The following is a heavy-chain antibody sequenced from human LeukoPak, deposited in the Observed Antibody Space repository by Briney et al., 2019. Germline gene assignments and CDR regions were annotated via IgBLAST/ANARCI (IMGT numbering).Heavy chain of an antibody. CDR2: ISGSGGST. CDR1: GFTFSSYG. V-gene: IGHV3-23*01. Sequence: GGSLRLSCAASGFTFSSYGMSWVRQAPGKGLEWVSAISGSGGSTYYADSVKGRFTISRDNSKNTLYLQMNSLKTEDTAVYYCTTGHGSGSYFDYWGQGTLVTVSS. J-gene: IGHJ4*02. CDR3: TTGHGSGSYFDY. D-gene: IGHD3-10*01.